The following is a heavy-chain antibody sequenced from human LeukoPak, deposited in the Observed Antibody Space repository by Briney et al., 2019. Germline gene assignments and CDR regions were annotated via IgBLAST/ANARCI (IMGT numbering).Heavy chain of an antibody. CDR2: VFNSGDT. CDR1: GFTISSNY. CDR3: ARDPAPATGAFDI. Sequence: GGSLRLSCAASGFTISSNYMNWVRQAPGKGLEWVSVVFNSGDTYYADSVKGRFTISRDTSKNTLYLQMNSLRVDDTAVYYCARDPAPATGAFDIWGQGTVVIIS. V-gene: IGHV3-53*01. D-gene: IGHD1-1*01. J-gene: IGHJ3*02.